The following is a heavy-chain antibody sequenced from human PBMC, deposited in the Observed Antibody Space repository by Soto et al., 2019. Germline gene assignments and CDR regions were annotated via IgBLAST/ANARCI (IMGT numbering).Heavy chain of an antibody. J-gene: IGHJ6*02. V-gene: IGHV3-30-3*01. CDR2: ISYDGSNK. CDR1: GFTFSSYA. CDR3: ARDRSWYYGMDV. Sequence: GGSLRLSCAASGFTFSSYAMHWVRQAPGKGLEWVAVISYDGSNKYYADSVKGRFTISRDNSKNTLYLQMNSLRAEDTAVYYCARDRSWYYGMDVWGQGTSVTVSS.